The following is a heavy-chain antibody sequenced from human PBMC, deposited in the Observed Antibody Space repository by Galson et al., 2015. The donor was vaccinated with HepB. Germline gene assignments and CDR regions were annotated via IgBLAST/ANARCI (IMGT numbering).Heavy chain of an antibody. CDR2: TYYRSKWYN. V-gene: IGHV6-1*01. D-gene: IGHD6-13*01. CDR1: GDSVSSNSAA. Sequence: CAISGDSVSSNSAAWNWIRQSPSRGLEWLGRTYYRSKWYNDYAVSVKSRITINPDTSKNQFSLQLNSVTPEDTAVYYCAREISSWQTRGLDYWGQGTLVTVSS. J-gene: IGHJ4*02. CDR3: AREISSWQTRGLDY.